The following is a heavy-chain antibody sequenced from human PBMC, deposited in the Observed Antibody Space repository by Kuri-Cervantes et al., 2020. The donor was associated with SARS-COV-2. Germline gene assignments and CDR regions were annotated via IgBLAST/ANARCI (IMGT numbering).Heavy chain of an antibody. D-gene: IGHD1-1*01. J-gene: IGHJ5*02. CDR1: GYTFSSHA. V-gene: IGHV1-18*04. Sequence: ASVKVSCKASGYTFSSHAISWVRQAPGQGLEWIGWISTYNGDTQYAQKFQGRVIMTTDTSTTTVFMDLWDLTFDDTAVYYCARLNLESGDTKFDPWDQGIPVTVSS. CDR3: ARLNLESGDTKFDP. CDR2: ISTYNGDT.